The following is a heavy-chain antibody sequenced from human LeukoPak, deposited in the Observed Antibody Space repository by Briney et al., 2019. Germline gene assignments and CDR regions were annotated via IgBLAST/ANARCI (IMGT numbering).Heavy chain of an antibody. V-gene: IGHV3-30*04. J-gene: IGHJ4*02. Sequence: GGSLRLSCAASGFTFSIHAMHWVRQAPGRGLEWVAVISFDATNKYYADSVKGRFTISRDNSKNTLFLQMNSLRSEDTAVYYCARDLGGATGLYYFDYWGQGTLVTVSS. CDR3: ARDLGGATGLYYFDY. CDR2: ISFDATNK. D-gene: IGHD1-26*01. CDR1: GFTFSIHA.